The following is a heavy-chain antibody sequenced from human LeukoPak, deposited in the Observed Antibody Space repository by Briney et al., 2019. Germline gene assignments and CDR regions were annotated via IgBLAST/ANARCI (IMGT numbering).Heavy chain of an antibody. CDR1: GGSISSYY. D-gene: IGHD7-27*01. Sequence: SETLSLTCIVSGGSISSYYWNWLRQPPGKGLEWIGYIYNSGSTKYNPSLKSGVTMSVDTSKNQFSLKLSSVNVVDTAVYYCARAGVRDAFDIWGQGTMVTVSS. V-gene: IGHV4-59*01. CDR2: IYNSGST. CDR3: ARAGVRDAFDI. J-gene: IGHJ3*02.